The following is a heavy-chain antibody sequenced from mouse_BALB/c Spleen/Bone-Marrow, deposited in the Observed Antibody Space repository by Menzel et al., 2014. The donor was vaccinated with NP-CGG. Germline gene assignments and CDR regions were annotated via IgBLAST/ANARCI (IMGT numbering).Heavy chain of an antibody. CDR3: TRDLYDGYYYYAMDY. CDR2: ISSGGSYT. Sequence: EVKLVESGGGLVKPGGSLKLSCAASGFTFSGYTMSWVRQTPEKRLEWVATISSGGSYTYYPDSVKGRFTISRDNAKNTLYLQMSSLKSEDTAMYYCTRDLYDGYYYYAMDYWGQGTSVTVSS. D-gene: IGHD2-3*01. V-gene: IGHV5-6-4*01. CDR1: GFTFSGYT. J-gene: IGHJ4*01.